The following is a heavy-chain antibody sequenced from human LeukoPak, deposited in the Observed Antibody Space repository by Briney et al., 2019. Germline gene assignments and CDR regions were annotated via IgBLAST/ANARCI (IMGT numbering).Heavy chain of an antibody. J-gene: IGHJ3*02. CDR3: ASPNYYGSGIPNAFDI. D-gene: IGHD3-10*01. Sequence: ASVKVSCKASGYTFTGYYIHWVRQAPGQGLEWMGWINPNSGGTNYAQKFQGRVTMTRDTSISTAYMELSRLRSDDTAVYYCASPNYYGSGIPNAFDIWGQGTMVTVSS. CDR1: GYTFTGYY. CDR2: INPNSGGT. V-gene: IGHV1-2*02.